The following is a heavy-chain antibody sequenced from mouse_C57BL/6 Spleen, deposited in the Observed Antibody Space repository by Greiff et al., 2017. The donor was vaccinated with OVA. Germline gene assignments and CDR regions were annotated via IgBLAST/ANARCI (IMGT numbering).Heavy chain of an antibody. Sequence: VQLQQSGPELVKPGASVKISCKASGYTFTDYYINWVKQRPGQGLAWIGWIYPGSGNTKYNEKFKGKATLTVDTSSSTAYMQLSSLTSEDSAVYFCARANFDYWGQGTTLTVSS. CDR1: GYTFTDYY. V-gene: IGHV1-84*01. CDR3: ARANFDY. J-gene: IGHJ2*01. CDR2: IYPGSGNT.